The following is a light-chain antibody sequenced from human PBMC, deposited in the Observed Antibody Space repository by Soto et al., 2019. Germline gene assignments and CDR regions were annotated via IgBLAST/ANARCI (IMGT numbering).Light chain of an antibody. CDR3: AAWDASLNGPWV. Sequence: QPVLTQPPSASGTPGQRVTISCSGSSSNIGRNTVNWYQQLPGTAPKLLIYSSNQRPSGVPDRFSGSKSGTSASLAISGLQSEDEADYYCAAWDASLNGPWVFGGGTKLTVL. CDR1: SSNIGRNT. CDR2: SSN. V-gene: IGLV1-44*01. J-gene: IGLJ3*02.